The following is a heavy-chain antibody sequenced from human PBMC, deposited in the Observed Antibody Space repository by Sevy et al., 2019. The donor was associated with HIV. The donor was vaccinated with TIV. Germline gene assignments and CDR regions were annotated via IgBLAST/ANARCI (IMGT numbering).Heavy chain of an antibody. Sequence: GGSLRLSCAASGFTFSSHSMNWVRQAPGKGLEWVASISSTSSYIYHADSVKGRFTVSRDNAKNSLFLQMNNLRGDDTAVYYCAREAQVVGVDLDFWGQGTLVTVSS. CDR3: AREAQVVGVDLDF. V-gene: IGHV3-21*01. J-gene: IGHJ4*02. D-gene: IGHD1-26*01. CDR2: ISSTSSYI. CDR1: GFTFSSHS.